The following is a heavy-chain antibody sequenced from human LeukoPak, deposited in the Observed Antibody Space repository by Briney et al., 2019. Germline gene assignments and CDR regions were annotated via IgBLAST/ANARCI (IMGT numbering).Heavy chain of an antibody. CDR2: ISHTGSTM. Sequence: GGSLRLSCAASGFSFSSFSMNWVRQAPGKGLEWVSYISHTGSTMSYANSVKGRFTISRDNARNSLYLQMNSLRAEDTAVYYCAIPPLSGTGSSRPLAGMDVWGQGTTVTVSS. D-gene: IGHD3-10*01. CDR1: GFSFSSFS. V-gene: IGHV3-48*04. J-gene: IGHJ6*02. CDR3: AIPPLSGTGSSRPLAGMDV.